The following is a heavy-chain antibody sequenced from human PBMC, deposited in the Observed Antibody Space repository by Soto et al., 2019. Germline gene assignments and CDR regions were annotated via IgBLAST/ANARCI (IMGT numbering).Heavy chain of an antibody. CDR3: ARASVGGYWYFDL. V-gene: IGHV4-31*03. D-gene: IGHD1-26*01. CDR2: IYYSGST. CDR1: GGSISSGGYY. J-gene: IGHJ2*01. Sequence: QVQLQESGPGLVKPSQTLSLTCTVSGGSISSGGYYWSWIRQHPGKGLEWIGYIYYSGSTYYNPSLMSRCTISVDTSNNQFSLNLSSVTAASPAVYYCARASVGGYWYFDLWGRGTLVTVSS.